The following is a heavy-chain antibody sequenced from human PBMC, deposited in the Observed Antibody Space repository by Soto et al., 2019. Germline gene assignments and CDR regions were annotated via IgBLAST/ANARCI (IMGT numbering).Heavy chain of an antibody. Sequence: ASLKVSCKASGDTFTSYDISWVRQAPGQGLEWMGWVNPNNGYKDYAQKFQGRVTMTRNTSISTAYMELSSLKSDDTAVYYCARGRGWRHYWGQATLVTLSS. D-gene: IGHD6-19*01. J-gene: IGHJ4*02. V-gene: IGHV1-8*01. CDR3: ARGRGWRHY. CDR2: VNPNNGYK. CDR1: GDTFTSYD.